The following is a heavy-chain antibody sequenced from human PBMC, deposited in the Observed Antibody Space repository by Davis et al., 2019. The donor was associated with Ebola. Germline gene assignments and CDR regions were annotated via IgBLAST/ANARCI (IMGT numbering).Heavy chain of an antibody. J-gene: IGHJ6*02. V-gene: IGHV1-46*03. CDR1: GYTFTSYY. D-gene: IGHD6-13*01. CDR3: ARELIVIMAAAGTGAGDYYYYGMDV. Sequence: ASVKVSCKASGYTFTSYYMHWVRQAPGQGLEWMGIINPSGGSTSYAQKFQGRVTMTRTKSTSTVYMALSSLRSEDTAVYYCARELIVIMAAAGTGAGDYYYYGMDVWGQGTTVTVSS. CDR2: INPSGGST.